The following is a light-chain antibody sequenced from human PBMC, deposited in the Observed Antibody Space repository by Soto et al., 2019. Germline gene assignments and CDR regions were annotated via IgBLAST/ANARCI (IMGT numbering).Light chain of an antibody. V-gene: IGLV1-44*01. CDR3: AACDDSLNGWV. Sequence: QSVLTQPPSASGTPGQRVTISCSGSSSNIGGYTVNWYQQLPGTAPKLLIYSNDQRPSGVPDRFAGSKSGPSASLAISGLQSEDEADYYCAACDDSLNGWVFGGGTKLTVL. CDR1: SSNIGGYT. J-gene: IGLJ3*02. CDR2: SND.